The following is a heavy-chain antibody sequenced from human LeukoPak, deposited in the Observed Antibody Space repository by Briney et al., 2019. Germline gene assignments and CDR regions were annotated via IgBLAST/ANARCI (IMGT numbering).Heavy chain of an antibody. Sequence: GSLRLSCAASGSTLSGYDMHWVRQATGKHLEWVSAITPAGETYYPGSVRGRFTISREKDKNSLYLQMSSLRAGDTAVYYCVRGGEGSPFYFDYWGQGTLVTVSS. V-gene: IGHV3-13*01. CDR2: ITPAGET. D-gene: IGHD3-10*01. CDR1: GSTLSGYD. CDR3: VRGGEGSPFYFDY. J-gene: IGHJ4*02.